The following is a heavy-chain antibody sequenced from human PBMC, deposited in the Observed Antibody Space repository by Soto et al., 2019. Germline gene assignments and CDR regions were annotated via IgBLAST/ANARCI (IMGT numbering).Heavy chain of an antibody. J-gene: IGHJ4*02. V-gene: IGHV4-39*01. Sequence: SETLSLTCTVSGGSITSSSYYWGWIRQPPGKGLEWIGGIYYSGRSYYNPSLRSRVTMSVDTSKNQFSLTLNSVTAADAAVYYCARQRTTVVTQAYFDHWGQGTLVTVSS. CDR1: GGSITSSSYY. CDR2: IYYSGRS. D-gene: IGHD4-17*01. CDR3: ARQRTTVVTQAYFDH.